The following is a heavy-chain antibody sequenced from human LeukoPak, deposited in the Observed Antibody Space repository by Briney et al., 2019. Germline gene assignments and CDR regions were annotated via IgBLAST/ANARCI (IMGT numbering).Heavy chain of an antibody. CDR1: GFTLSSYA. J-gene: IGHJ2*01. Sequence: GGSLRLSRAASGFTLSSYAMSWVRQAPGKGLEWVSAISGSGGSTYYADSVKGRFTISRDNSKNTLYLQMNSLRAEDTAVYYCAKSLTTVTTGGWYFDLWGRGTLVTVSS. CDR3: AKSLTTVTTGGWYFDL. D-gene: IGHD4-17*01. CDR2: ISGSGGST. V-gene: IGHV3-23*01.